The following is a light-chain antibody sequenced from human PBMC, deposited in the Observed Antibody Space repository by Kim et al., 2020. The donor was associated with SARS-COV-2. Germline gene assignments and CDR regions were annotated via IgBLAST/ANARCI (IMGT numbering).Light chain of an antibody. V-gene: IGKV3-20*01. CDR1: QSIGGIY. J-gene: IGKJ4*01. Sequence: SPGERATLSCRASQSIGGIYLAWYQQKPGQAPSLLIYDAYSRATDIPDRFSGSGSGTAFTLTITRLEPEDFAVYYCQQYGSSQNTFGGGTKVDIK. CDR3: QQYGSSQNT. CDR2: DAY.